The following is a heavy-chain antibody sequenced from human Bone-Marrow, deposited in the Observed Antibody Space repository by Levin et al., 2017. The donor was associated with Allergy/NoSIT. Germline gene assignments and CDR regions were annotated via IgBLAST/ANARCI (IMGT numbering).Heavy chain of an antibody. CDR3: ARHKADWKDNGYWFDA. D-gene: IGHD1-1*01. CDR2: IFYSGST. V-gene: IGHV4-39*01. Sequence: SETLSLTCTVSGASINKSPYYWAWIRQSPGKGPEWLGNIFYSGSTSYNPSLQGRLSLSLDMSNNRFSLKLTSLTAADTALYYCARHKADWKDNGYWFDAWGQGTLVTVSS. J-gene: IGHJ5*02. CDR1: GASINKSPYY.